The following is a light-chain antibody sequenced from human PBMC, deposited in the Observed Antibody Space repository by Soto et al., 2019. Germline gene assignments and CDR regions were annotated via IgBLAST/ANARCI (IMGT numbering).Light chain of an antibody. V-gene: IGLV2-8*01. CDR1: SSDVGGYDY. CDR2: DVS. Sequence: QSVLTQPPSASGSPGQSVTISCTGTSSDVGGYDYVSWHQHHPGKAPKLMLYDVSKRPSGVPDRFSGSKSGNTASLTVSGLQAEDEADYYCSSYAGSNTVVFGTGTKLTVL. CDR3: SSYAGSNTVV. J-gene: IGLJ1*01.